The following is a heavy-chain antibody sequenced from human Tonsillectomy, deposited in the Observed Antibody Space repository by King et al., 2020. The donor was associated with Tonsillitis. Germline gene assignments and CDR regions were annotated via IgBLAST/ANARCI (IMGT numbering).Heavy chain of an antibody. J-gene: IGHJ6*02. Sequence: QLQESGPGLVKPSETLSLTCTVSGGSISSYYWSWIRQPPGKGLEWIGYIYYSGSTNYNPSLKSRVTISVDTSKNQFSLKLSSVTAADTAVYYCAKAGRDSSGYYGMDVWGQGTTVTVSS. CDR3: AKAGRDSSGYYGMDV. CDR1: GGSISSYY. CDR2: IYYSGST. V-gene: IGHV4-59*01. D-gene: IGHD3-22*01.